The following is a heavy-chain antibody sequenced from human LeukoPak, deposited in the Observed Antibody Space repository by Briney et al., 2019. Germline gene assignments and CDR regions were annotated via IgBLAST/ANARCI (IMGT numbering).Heavy chain of an antibody. V-gene: IGHV4-4*07. CDR2: IYSSGST. CDR1: GGSISSYY. Sequence: SEILSLTCTVSGGSISSYYWSWIRQPAGKGLEWIGRIYSSGSTNYNPSLKSRVIMSVDTSKNQFSLKLSSVTAADTAVYYCARVVTAISASREYYMDVWGKGTTVTVSS. D-gene: IGHD5-18*01. CDR3: ARVVTAISASREYYMDV. J-gene: IGHJ6*03.